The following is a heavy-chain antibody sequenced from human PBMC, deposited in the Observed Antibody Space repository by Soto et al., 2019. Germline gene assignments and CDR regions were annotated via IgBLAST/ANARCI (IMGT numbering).Heavy chain of an antibody. V-gene: IGHV5-10-1*01. D-gene: IGHD3-16*01. CDR2: IYPSNSFT. CDR3: SRHSALRAFPFDY. J-gene: IGHJ4*02. Sequence: GESLKICCHVVGYTFSAYWSTWVRQMPGKGLEWMGRIYPSNSFTRYSPSFQGHVTLSDHLSVSTDYLHCSGLKASDTAVYYCSRHSALRAFPFDYWGQGTLVTVSS. CDR1: GYTFSAYW.